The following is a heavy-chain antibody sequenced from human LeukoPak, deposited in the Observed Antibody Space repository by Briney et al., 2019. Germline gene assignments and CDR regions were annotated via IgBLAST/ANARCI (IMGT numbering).Heavy chain of an antibody. D-gene: IGHD3-10*01. CDR3: ATNTMFRGIRAFDI. Sequence: RGGPLQISFQGSGSPFTSYWIGWVGQLHGKGLEWMGIIYPGDSDTRYSPSFQGQVTISADKSISTAYLQWSSLKASDSAMYYCATNTMFRGIRAFDIWGQGTMVTVSS. J-gene: IGHJ3*02. CDR1: GSPFTSYW. V-gene: IGHV5-51*01. CDR2: IYPGDSDT.